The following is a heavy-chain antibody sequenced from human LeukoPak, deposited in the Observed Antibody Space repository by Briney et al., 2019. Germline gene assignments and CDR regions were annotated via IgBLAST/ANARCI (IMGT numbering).Heavy chain of an antibody. CDR1: GFTFSSYG. Sequence: GGSLRLSCAASGFTFSSYGMHWVRQAPGKGLEWVAVISYDGSNKYYADSVKGRFTISRDNSKSTLYLQMNSLRAEDTAVYYCAKDLLGDWGQGTLVTVSS. D-gene: IGHD3-10*01. J-gene: IGHJ4*02. V-gene: IGHV3-30*18. CDR3: AKDLLGD. CDR2: ISYDGSNK.